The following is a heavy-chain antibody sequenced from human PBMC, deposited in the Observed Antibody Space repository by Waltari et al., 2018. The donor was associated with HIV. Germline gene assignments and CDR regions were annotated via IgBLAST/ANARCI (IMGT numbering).Heavy chain of an antibody. V-gene: IGHV1-8*01. CDR3: ARRASSWYENRENYFYGMDV. CDR2: MNPDSGNT. J-gene: IGHJ6*02. Sequence: QVQLVQSGAEVKKPGASVKVSCKAFGYTFTSYDINWVRQATGQVHEWMGWMNPDSGNTGYAKEFQGRVTMTRKTSITTAYMELSGLRSEDTAVYYCARRASSWYENRENYFYGMDVWGQGTTVTVSS. D-gene: IGHD6-13*01. CDR1: GYTFTSYD.